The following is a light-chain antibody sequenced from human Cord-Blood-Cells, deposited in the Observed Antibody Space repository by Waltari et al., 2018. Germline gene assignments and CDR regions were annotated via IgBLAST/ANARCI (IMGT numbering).Light chain of an antibody. Sequence: QSALTQPASVSGSPGQSLTISCPGTRIDVGCYNYVSWYQQHPGKAPKLMIYEVSNRPSGVSNRFSGSKSGNTASLTISGLQAEDEADYYCSSYTSSSTWVFGGGTKLTVL. CDR2: EVS. J-gene: IGLJ3*02. CDR1: RIDVGCYNY. V-gene: IGLV2-14*01. CDR3: SSYTSSSTWV.